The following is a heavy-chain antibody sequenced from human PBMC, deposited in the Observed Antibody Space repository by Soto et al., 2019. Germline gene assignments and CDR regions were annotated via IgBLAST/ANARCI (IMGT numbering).Heavy chain of an antibody. CDR1: GGSVSSDTHY. Sequence: SETLSLTCTVSGGSVSSDTHYWSWIRQPPGKRLERIGFIYSSGSTNYNPSLKSRVTMSVDTSKTQFSLKLRSVLVADTAVYHWAIFVRSSSGTTCFTRADVWGQGTTVTDSS. CDR3: AIFVRSSSGTTCFTRADV. CDR2: IYSSGST. D-gene: IGHD2-2*01. V-gene: IGHV4-61*01. J-gene: IGHJ6*02.